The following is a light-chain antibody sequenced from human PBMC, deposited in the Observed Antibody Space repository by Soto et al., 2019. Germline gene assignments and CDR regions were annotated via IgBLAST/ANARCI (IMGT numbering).Light chain of an antibody. CDR1: QSISSW. V-gene: IGKV1-5*03. CDR2: KAS. J-gene: IGKJ2*01. CDR3: QQYNSNYT. Sequence: DIPMTQSPSTLSAAVGDRVTITCRASQSISSWLAWYQQKPGKAPKLLIYKASSLESGVPSRFSGSGSGTAFTLAISSLQPDDLATYYCQQYNSNYTFGRGTKVEIK.